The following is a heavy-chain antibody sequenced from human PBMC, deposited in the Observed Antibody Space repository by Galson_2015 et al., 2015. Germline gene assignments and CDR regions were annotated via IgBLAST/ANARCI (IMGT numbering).Heavy chain of an antibody. J-gene: IGHJ4*02. CDR1: GFTFSNYV. CDR2: ISGSGGTT. CDR3: AKDRTQESHYYDRVSALGY. Sequence: SLRLSCAASGFTFSNYVMSWVRQAPGKGLEWVSTISGSGGTTYYADSVKGRFTISRDNSKNTLYLQMNSLRVEDTAVYYCAKDRTQESHYYDRVSALGYWGQGTLVTVSS. D-gene: IGHD3-22*01. V-gene: IGHV3-23*01.